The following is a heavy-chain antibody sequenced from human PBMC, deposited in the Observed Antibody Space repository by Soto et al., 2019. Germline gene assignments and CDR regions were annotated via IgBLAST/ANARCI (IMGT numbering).Heavy chain of an antibody. J-gene: IGHJ6*02. CDR3: AKEIGAAGRFFGLDV. D-gene: IGHD6-19*01. CDR1: GYTGSIYY. V-gene: IGHV1-46*01. CDR2: INPSGGST. Sequence: QVQLLQSGAEVKKPGAAVKVSCKAVGYTGSIYYVHWVRQAPGQGLEWMGVINPSGGSTSYAQKFQGRLNMTRDRSAGTMSMELTSLTTDDTGVYYCAKEIGAAGRFFGLDVWGQGTTVTVSS.